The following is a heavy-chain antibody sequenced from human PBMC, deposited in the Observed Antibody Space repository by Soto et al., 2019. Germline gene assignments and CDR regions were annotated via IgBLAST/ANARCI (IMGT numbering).Heavy chain of an antibody. Sequence: QVQLDESGPGLVQPPQTLSLSCTVSGASVSTGVYYWTWIRQHPGKGLEWIGYIDNSGSTYYNPSLTGRVDISVDTSKNEFSLNLQSLTAADTAFYYCAGAVSDFDVRRYRTSYFDQWGQGILVTVSS. CDR1: GASVSTGVYY. CDR3: AGAVSDFDVRRYRTSYFDQ. V-gene: IGHV4-31*03. J-gene: IGHJ4*02. CDR2: IDNSGST. D-gene: IGHD3-10*02.